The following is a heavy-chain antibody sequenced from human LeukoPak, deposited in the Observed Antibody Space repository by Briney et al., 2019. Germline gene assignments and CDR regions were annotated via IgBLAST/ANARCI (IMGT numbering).Heavy chain of an antibody. Sequence: GGSLRLSRAVSGFTFSSYWMHWVRQAPGKGLVWVSRIDRDGSRINYADSVKGRFSISRDNGKNTLFLQMNSLRAEDAAVYYCVRGNDYGGPHYWGQGTLVTVSS. D-gene: IGHD4-23*01. CDR2: IDRDGSRI. V-gene: IGHV3-74*01. CDR1: GFTFSSYW. CDR3: VRGNDYGGPHY. J-gene: IGHJ4*02.